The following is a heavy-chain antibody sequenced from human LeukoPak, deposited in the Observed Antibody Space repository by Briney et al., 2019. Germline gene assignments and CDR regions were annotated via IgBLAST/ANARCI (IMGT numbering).Heavy chain of an antibody. CDR3: ARSKYYDFWSGHFLYYYMDV. CDR2: IIPIFGTA. J-gene: IGHJ6*03. D-gene: IGHD3-3*01. Sequence: SVTVSCKASGGTFSSYAISWVRQAPGQGLEWMGGIIPIFGTANYAQKFQGRVTITTDESTSTAYMELSSLRSEDTAVYYCARSKYYDFWSGHFLYYYMDVWGKGTTVTVSS. V-gene: IGHV1-69*05. CDR1: GGTFSSYA.